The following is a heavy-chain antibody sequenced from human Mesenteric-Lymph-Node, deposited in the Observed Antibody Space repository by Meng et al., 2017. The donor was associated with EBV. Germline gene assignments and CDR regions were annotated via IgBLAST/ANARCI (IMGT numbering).Heavy chain of an antibody. D-gene: IGHD3-22*01. V-gene: IGHV4-34*01. CDR1: GGSFSGYY. Sequence: QVHTQRWGAGLLKPSEPLSLTCAVYGGSFSGYYWSWIRQPPGKGLEWVGEINYFGSTNYNPSLESRVTISVDTSKNQFSLKLSSVTAADTAVYYCARGGYYYDSSGQLDYWGQGTLVTVSS. CDR3: ARGGYYYDSSGQLDY. CDR2: INYFGST. J-gene: IGHJ4*02.